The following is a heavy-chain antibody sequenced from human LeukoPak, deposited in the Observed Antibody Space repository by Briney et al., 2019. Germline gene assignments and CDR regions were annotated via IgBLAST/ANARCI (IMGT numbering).Heavy chain of an antibody. J-gene: IGHJ4*02. V-gene: IGHV4-39*01. D-gene: IGHD3-22*01. CDR2: IYYSGST. Sequence: SETLSPTCTVSGGSISSSSYYWGWIRQPPGKGLEWIGSIYYSGSTYYNPSLKSRVTISVDTSKNQFSLKLSSVTAADTAVYYCARLSAPRYYYDSSGYYNIDYWGQGTLVTVSS. CDR1: GGSISSSSYY. CDR3: ARLSAPRYYYDSSGYYNIDY.